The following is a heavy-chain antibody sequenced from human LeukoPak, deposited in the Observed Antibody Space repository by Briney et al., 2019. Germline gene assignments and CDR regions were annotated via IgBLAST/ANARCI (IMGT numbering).Heavy chain of an antibody. J-gene: IGHJ4*02. Sequence: PGGSLRLSCAASGFTFSSYAMGWVRQAPGKGLEWVSAISGSGGSTYYADSVKGRFTISRDNSKNTLYLQMNSLRAEDTAVYYCAKHRPWDQLRLAAADYYFDYWGQGTLVTVSS. CDR2: ISGSGGST. V-gene: IGHV3-23*01. CDR1: GFTFSSYA. D-gene: IGHD6-13*01. CDR3: AKHRPWDQLRLAAADYYFDY.